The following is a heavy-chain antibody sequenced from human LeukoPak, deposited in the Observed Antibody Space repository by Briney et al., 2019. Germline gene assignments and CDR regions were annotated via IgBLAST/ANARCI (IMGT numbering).Heavy chain of an antibody. CDR3: ARVLTGSNRQLDY. CDR1: GFTFSSYS. V-gene: IGHV3-21*01. Sequence: PGGSLRLSCAASGFTFSSYSMNWVRQAPGKGLEWVSSISSSSSYIYYADSVKGRFTISRDNAKNSLYLQMNSLRAEDTAVYYCARVLTGSNRQLDYWGQGTLVTVSS. J-gene: IGHJ4*02. CDR2: ISSSSSYI. D-gene: IGHD3-9*01.